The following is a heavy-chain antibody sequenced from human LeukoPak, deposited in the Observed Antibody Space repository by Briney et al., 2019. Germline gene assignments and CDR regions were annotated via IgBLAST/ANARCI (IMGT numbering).Heavy chain of an antibody. Sequence: ASVTVSCTASGYTFTSYAMNSVRQAPGQGLEWMGWINTNTGNPTYAQGFTGRFVFSLDTSVSTAYLQISSLKAEDTAVYYCAKDPGLQLWLGFDYWGQGTLVTVSS. V-gene: IGHV7-4-1*02. CDR3: AKDPGLQLWLGFDY. CDR1: GYTFTSYA. CDR2: INTNTGNP. D-gene: IGHD5-18*01. J-gene: IGHJ4*02.